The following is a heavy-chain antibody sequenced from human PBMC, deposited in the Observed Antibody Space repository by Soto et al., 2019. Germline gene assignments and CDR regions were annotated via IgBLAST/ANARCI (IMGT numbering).Heavy chain of an antibody. V-gene: IGHV4-31*03. CDR3: ARAFSSSSAVDL. D-gene: IGHD6-6*01. Sequence: SETLSLTCTVSGESISSGGYYWSWIRHHPGKGLEWIGYIYDSESAYYTPSLKSRVTISMDTSKNQFAMRLSPVTAADTAVYFCARAFSSSSAVDLWGQGTQVT. J-gene: IGHJ5*02. CDR1: GESISSGGYY. CDR2: IYDSESA.